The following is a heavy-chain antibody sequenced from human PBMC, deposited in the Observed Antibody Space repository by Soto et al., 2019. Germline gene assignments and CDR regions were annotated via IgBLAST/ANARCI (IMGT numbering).Heavy chain of an antibody. CDR3: ARETTPIFGVVHSYYYYMDV. D-gene: IGHD3-3*01. Sequence: GGSLRLSCAASGFTVSSNYMSWVRQAPGKGLEWVSVIYSGGSTYYADSVKGRFTISRDNSKNTLYLQMNSLRAEDTAVYYCARETTPIFGVVHSYYYYMDVWGKGTTVTVSS. V-gene: IGHV3-66*01. J-gene: IGHJ6*03. CDR1: GFTVSSNY. CDR2: IYSGGST.